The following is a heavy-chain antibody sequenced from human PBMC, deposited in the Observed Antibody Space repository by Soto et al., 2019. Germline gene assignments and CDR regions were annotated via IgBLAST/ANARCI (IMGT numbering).Heavy chain of an antibody. J-gene: IGHJ6*02. CDR2: IWYDGSNK. CDR1: GFTFSSYG. CDR3: ARGLALYCSSTSCYRAGYYYYYGMDV. Sequence: AGGSLRLSCAASGFTFSSYGMHWVRQAPGKGLEWVAVIWYDGSNKYYADSVKGRFTISRDNSKNTLYLQMNSLRAEDTAVYYCARGLALYCSSTSCYRAGYYYYYGMDVWGQGTTVTVSS. V-gene: IGHV3-33*01. D-gene: IGHD2-2*02.